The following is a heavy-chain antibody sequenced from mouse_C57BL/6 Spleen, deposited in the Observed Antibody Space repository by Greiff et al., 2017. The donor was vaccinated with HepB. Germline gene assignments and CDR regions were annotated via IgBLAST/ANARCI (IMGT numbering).Heavy chain of an antibody. V-gene: IGHV1-55*01. CDR3: ASSGADGYYVGFAD. Sequence: QVQLKQPGAELVKPGASVKMSCKASGYTFTSYWITWVKQRPGQGLEWIGDIYPGSGSTNYNEKFKSKATLTVDTSSSTAYMQLSSLTSEDSAVYYCASSGADGYYVGFADWGQGTLVTVSA. CDR1: GYTFTSYW. J-gene: IGHJ3*01. D-gene: IGHD2-3*01. CDR2: IYPGSGST.